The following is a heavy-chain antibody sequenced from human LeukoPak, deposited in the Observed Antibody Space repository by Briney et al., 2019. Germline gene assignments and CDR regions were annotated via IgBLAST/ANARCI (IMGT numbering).Heavy chain of an antibody. J-gene: IGHJ3*01. CDR1: GFTFSQAW. D-gene: IGHD2/OR15-2a*01. V-gene: IGHV3-15*01. Sequence: PGGSLRLSCEGSGFTFSQAWMSWVRQAPGKGLEWVGRVNSYTEGMATDYAAPVNGRFTISRDDPKNTLLLQMNSLKTDDTAVYYCTTDDYYSNTPFDLDSLDFWGQGTMVTVSS. CDR2: VNSYTEGMAT. CDR3: TTDDYYSNTPFDLDSLDF.